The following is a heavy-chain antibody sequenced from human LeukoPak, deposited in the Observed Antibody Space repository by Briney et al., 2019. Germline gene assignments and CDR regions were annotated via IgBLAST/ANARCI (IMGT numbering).Heavy chain of an antibody. CDR2: IIPIFGTA. J-gene: IGHJ6*03. D-gene: IGHD3-10*01. Sequence: SVKVSCKASGGTFSSYAISWVRQAPGQGLEWMGRIIPIFGTANYAQKFQGRVTITTDESTSTAYMELSSLRSEDTAVYYCATALDLWFGELFYMDVWGKGTTVTVSS. CDR3: ATALDLWFGELFYMDV. V-gene: IGHV1-69*05. CDR1: GGTFSSYA.